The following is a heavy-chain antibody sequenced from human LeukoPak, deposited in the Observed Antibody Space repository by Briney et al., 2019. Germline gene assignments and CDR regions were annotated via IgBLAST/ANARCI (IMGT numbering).Heavy chain of an antibody. Sequence: GGSLRLSCAASGFTFSTYAMTWVRQAPGQGLEWVSGISEGGANTYYADSVKGRFTIPRDNSKNTLYLQMNSLRAEDTAVYYCAKDFIVQSYYGSGSYMYYGMDVWGPGTTVTVSS. D-gene: IGHD3-10*01. CDR3: AKDFIVQSYYGSGSYMYYGMDV. CDR2: ISEGGANT. CDR1: GFTFSTYA. J-gene: IGHJ6*02. V-gene: IGHV3-23*01.